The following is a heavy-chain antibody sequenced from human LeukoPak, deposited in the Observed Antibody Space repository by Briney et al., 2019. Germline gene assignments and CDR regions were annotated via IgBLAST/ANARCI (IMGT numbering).Heavy chain of an antibody. CDR3: ARESSSGVLSADAFDI. CDR1: GFTFSSYS. Sequence: GGSLRLSCAASGFTFSSYSMNWVRQAPGKGLEWVSSISSSSSYIYYADSVKGRLTISRDNAKNSLYLQMNSLRAEDTAVYYCARESSSGVLSADAFDIWGQGTMVTVSS. J-gene: IGHJ3*02. CDR2: ISSSSSYI. D-gene: IGHD3-10*01. V-gene: IGHV3-21*01.